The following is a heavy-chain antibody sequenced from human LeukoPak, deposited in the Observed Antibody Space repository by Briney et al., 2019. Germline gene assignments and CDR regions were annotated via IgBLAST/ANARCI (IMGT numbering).Heavy chain of an antibody. V-gene: IGHV3-33*06. Sequence: GGSLRLSCAASGFTFSSYGMHLVRQAPGKGLEWVAVIWYDGSNKYYADSVKGRFTISRDNSKNTLYLQMNSLRAEDTAVYYCAKDYYYDSSGDAFDIWGQGTMVTVSS. CDR1: GFTFSSYG. J-gene: IGHJ3*02. CDR2: IWYDGSNK. D-gene: IGHD3-22*01. CDR3: AKDYYYDSSGDAFDI.